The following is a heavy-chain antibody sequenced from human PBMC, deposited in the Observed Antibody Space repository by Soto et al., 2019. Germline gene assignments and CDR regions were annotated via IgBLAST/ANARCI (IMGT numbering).Heavy chain of an antibody. CDR2: MYSCGST. D-gene: IGHD5-12*01. V-gene: IGHV4-4*07. Sequence: QVQLQASGPGLVKPSETLSLTCTVSAGSISTYSWSLIRQPAGQGLEWIGRMYSCGSTTYNPSPKSRVTRSVDTSRSQFSLRLNSVTAADTAVYYCAREARGGYSGIFDYWGQGTLVTVSS. CDR3: AREARGGYSGIFDY. J-gene: IGHJ4*02. CDR1: AGSISTYS.